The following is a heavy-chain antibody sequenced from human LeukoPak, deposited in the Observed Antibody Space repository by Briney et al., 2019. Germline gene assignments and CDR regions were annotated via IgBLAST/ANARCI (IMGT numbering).Heavy chain of an antibody. V-gene: IGHV3-33*01. CDR2: IWYDGSSK. CDR3: ARRGSGSYYNRMDV. Sequence: GGSLRLSCAASGFTFSSYGMHWVRQAPGKGLEWVAGIWYDGSSKYYADSVKGRFTISRDNSKNTLYLQLNSLRAEDTAVYYRARRGSGSYYNRMDVWGKGTTVTVSS. J-gene: IGHJ6*04. CDR1: GFTFSSYG. D-gene: IGHD3-10*01.